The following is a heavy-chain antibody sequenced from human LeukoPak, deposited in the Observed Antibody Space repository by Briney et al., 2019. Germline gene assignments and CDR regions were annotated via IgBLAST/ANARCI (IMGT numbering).Heavy chain of an antibody. V-gene: IGHV3-23*01. CDR2: ISGSGGST. Sequence: PGGSLRLSCAASGFTFSSYAMSWVRQAPGKGLEWVSAISGSGGSTYYADSVKGRFTISRDNSKNTLYLQMNSLRAEDTAVYYCAKDSYSSSWYGLLDYWGQGTLVTVSS. J-gene: IGHJ4*02. CDR1: GFTFSSYA. CDR3: AKDSYSSSWYGLLDY. D-gene: IGHD6-13*01.